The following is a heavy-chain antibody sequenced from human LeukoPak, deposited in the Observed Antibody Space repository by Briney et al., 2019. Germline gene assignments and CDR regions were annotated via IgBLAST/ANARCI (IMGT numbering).Heavy chain of an antibody. V-gene: IGHV3-23*01. CDR1: GFTLSSYA. D-gene: IGHD3-22*01. Sequence: GGSLRLSCAASGFTLSSYAMSWVRQAPGKGLEWVSTSGDNTRYADSVKGRFTISRDNFKNTLDLQMNGLRAEDTAVYYCAKCWRSYDSSTSYYAFDMWGQGTMVTVSS. J-gene: IGHJ3*02. CDR3: AKCWRSYDSSTSYYAFDM. CDR2: SGDNT.